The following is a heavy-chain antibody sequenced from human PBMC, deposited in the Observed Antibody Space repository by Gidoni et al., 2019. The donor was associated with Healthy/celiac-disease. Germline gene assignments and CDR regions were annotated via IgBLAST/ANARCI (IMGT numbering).Heavy chain of an antibody. V-gene: IGHV1-46*01. CDR1: GYTFTSYY. J-gene: IGHJ3*02. Sequence: AQLVQSGAEVKKPGASVQVSCKASGYTFTSYYMHWVRQAPGQGLEWMGIINPSGGSTSYAQKFQGRVTMTSDTSTSTVYMELSSLRSEDTAVYYCARQTKEMATGNDAFDIWGQGTMVTVSS. CDR2: INPSGGST. CDR3: ARQTKEMATGNDAFDI. D-gene: IGHD5-12*01.